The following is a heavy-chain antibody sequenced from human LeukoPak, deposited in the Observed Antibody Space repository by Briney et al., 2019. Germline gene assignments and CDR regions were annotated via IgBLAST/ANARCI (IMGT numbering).Heavy chain of an antibody. Sequence: GTSVTVSFKSSVYTFTSYYMHGVRQAPGQGVEGMGLINPSGGSTSYAQKFQGRVTMTRHTSTSTVYMELSSLRSEDTAVYYCARDWSGGNPVGMDVWGQGATVTVSS. J-gene: IGHJ6*02. CDR2: INPSGGST. CDR1: VYTFTSYY. V-gene: IGHV1-46*01. CDR3: ARDWSGGNPVGMDV. D-gene: IGHD4-23*01.